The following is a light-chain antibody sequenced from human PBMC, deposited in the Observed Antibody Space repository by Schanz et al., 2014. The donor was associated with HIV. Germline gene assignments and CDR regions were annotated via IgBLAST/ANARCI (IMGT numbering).Light chain of an antibody. CDR2: DVS. V-gene: IGLV2-14*03. CDR3: SSYTSSSTSYV. CDR1: SSDVGGYHY. J-gene: IGLJ1*01. Sequence: QSALTQPASVSGSPGQSITISCTGTSSDVGGYHYSPWSQQYPGKAPKLMIYDVSDRPSGVSNRFSGSKSGDTASLTVSGLQAEDEADYYCSSYTSSSTSYVFGTGTKLTVL.